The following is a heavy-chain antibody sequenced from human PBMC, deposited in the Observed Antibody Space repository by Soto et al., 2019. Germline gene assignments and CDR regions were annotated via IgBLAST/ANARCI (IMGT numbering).Heavy chain of an antibody. CDR2: IYYRGST. D-gene: IGHD1-26*01. CDR1: GGSISSDY. Sequence: SATLSLGCTFSGGSISSDYRSWVRQAPGKGLEWIGHIYYRGSTNYNPALRSRSTISVDASKSQFSLKLNSVTTADTAVYYCARDGREASGMDVWGQGTKVT. V-gene: IGHV4-59*01. CDR3: ARDGREASGMDV. J-gene: IGHJ6*02.